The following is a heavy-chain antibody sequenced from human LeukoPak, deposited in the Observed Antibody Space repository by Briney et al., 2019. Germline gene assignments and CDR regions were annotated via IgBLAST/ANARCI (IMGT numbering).Heavy chain of an antibody. CDR3: ASSVAGSYYGFRSLYYFDY. D-gene: IGHD1-26*01. V-gene: IGHV4-59*01. CDR1: GGSISSTC. J-gene: IGHJ4*02. CDR2: TYDSGST. Sequence: PSETLSLTCTVSGGSISSTCCSWIRKPPRQGLELVGITYDSGSTNYNPSLKSRVTISVDTSKNQFSLKLSSVTAADTAVYYCASSVAGSYYGFRSLYYFDYWGQGTLVTVSS.